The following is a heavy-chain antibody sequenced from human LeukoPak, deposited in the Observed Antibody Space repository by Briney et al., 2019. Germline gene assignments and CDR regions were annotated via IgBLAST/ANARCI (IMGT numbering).Heavy chain of an antibody. J-gene: IGHJ4*02. D-gene: IGHD3-16*01. CDR1: GYTFTSYG. CDR2: IIPILDIT. CDR3: ARGFGSSTSYVSDFDF. V-gene: IGHV1-69*04. Sequence: SVKVSCKASGYTFTSYGISWVRQAPGQGLEWMGRIIPILDITNYAQKFQGRVTITADKSTGTAYMELSSLRSEDTAVYFCARGFGSSTSYVSDFDFWGQGTLVTVSS.